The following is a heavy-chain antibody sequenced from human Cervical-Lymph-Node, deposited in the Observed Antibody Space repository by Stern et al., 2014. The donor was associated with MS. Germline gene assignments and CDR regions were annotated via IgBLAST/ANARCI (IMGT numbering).Heavy chain of an antibody. V-gene: IGHV3-21*02. CDR2: LSTTSAYI. CDR3: VRGEGQQTSNFYGMDV. Sequence: EMQLVESGGGLVKPGGSLRLSCAASGFTFSIYSMNWVRQAPGQGLEWVSSLSTTSAYIYYGDAVKGRFTSSRDNANNLVHLHMNSLRAEDTAVYYCVRGEGQQTSNFYGMDVWGQGTTVTVSS. J-gene: IGHJ6*02. CDR1: GFTFSIYS.